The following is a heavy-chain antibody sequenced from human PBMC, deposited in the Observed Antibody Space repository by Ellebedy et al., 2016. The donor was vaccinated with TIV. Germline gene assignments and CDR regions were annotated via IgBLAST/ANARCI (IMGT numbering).Heavy chain of an antibody. D-gene: IGHD3-22*01. J-gene: IGHJ4*02. CDR2: ISSSSSYI. CDR1: GFTFSSYS. V-gene: IGHV3-21*01. CDR3: ARDWPESYYYDSSGYFSFDY. Sequence: GESLKISXAASGFTFSSYSMNWVRQAPGKGLEWVSSISSSSSYIYYADSVKGRFTISRDNAKNSLYLQMNSLRAEDTAVYYCARDWPESYYYDSSGYFSFDYWGQGTLVTVSS.